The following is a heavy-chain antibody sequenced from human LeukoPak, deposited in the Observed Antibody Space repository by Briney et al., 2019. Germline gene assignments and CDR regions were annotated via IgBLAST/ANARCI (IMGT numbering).Heavy chain of an antibody. CDR3: ARDRLEAVTDDDYFDY. Sequence: GGSLRLSCAASGFTFSNHGMHWVRQAPGKGPEWVALIWYDGSNKYYGESVKGRFTISRDNSKNTVYLQMNSLRAEDTGVYYCARDRLEAVTDDDYFDYWGQGTLVTVSP. CDR2: IWYDGSNK. CDR1: GFTFSNHG. V-gene: IGHV3-33*01. J-gene: IGHJ4*02. D-gene: IGHD2-21*02.